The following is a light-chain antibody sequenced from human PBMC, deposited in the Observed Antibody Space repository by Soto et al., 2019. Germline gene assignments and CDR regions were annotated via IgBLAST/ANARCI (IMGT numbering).Light chain of an antibody. Sequence: ETGVTQSPGTLSLSPGERATLALRASQIVRNNYLAWYQQKPGQAPRLLIYGASSRATGIPDRFSGSGSGTDFTLTINRLEPEDFAVYYWQQYGSSITFGQGTRLEIK. CDR1: QIVRNNY. CDR3: QQYGSSIT. V-gene: IGKV3-20*01. CDR2: GAS. J-gene: IGKJ5*01.